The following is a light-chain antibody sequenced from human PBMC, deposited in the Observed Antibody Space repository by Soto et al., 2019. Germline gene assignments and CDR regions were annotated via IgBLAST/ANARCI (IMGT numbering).Light chain of an antibody. CDR3: QQYNNWPET. J-gene: IGKJ1*01. CDR1: QSISSN. CDR2: DAF. Sequence: EILMTQSPATLSVSPGERATLSCRASQSISSNLAWYHHKPGQAPRLLIYDAFTRATGIPARFSGSGFGTEFTLTISSLQSEDFAVYYCQQYNNWPETFGQGTKVDIK. V-gene: IGKV3-15*01.